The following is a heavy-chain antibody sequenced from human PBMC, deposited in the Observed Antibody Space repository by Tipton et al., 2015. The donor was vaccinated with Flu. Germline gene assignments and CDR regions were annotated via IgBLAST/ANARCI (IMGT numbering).Heavy chain of an antibody. CDR2: IYSSGST. D-gene: IGHD3-10*01. J-gene: IGHJ4*02. V-gene: IGHV4-4*07. Sequence: TLSLTCSVFGASMRSYYWSWIRQPAGKGLEWIGRIYSSGSTNSNPALKSRVTMSIDTFENQLSLRLSSVTAADTAVYYCVREDYYGSSSYEANYYFDRWGQGTLVTVSS. CDR1: GASMRSYY. CDR3: VREDYYGSSSYEANYYFDR.